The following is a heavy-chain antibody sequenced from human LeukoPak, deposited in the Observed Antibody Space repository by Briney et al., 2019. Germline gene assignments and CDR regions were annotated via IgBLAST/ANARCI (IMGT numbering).Heavy chain of an antibody. D-gene: IGHD6-19*01. CDR1: GFTFDDYT. CDR2: ISWDGGST. V-gene: IGHV3-43*01. Sequence: GGSLRLSCAASGFTFDDYTMHWVRQAPEKGLEWVSLISWDGGSTYYADSVKGRFTISRDNSKNSLYLQMNSLRTEDTALYYCAKAGAYSSGWYQDWGQGTLVTVSS. CDR3: AKAGAYSSGWYQD. J-gene: IGHJ4*02.